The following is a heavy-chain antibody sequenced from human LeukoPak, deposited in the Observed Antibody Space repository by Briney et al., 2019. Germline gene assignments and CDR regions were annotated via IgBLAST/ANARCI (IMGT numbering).Heavy chain of an antibody. CDR1: GYTFTSYG. CDR2: ISAYNGNT. Sequence: ASVKVSCKASGYTFTSYGISWVRQAPGQGLEWMGWISAYNGNTNYAQKLQGRVTMTTDTSTSTAYMELRSLRSDDTAVYYCARVELLWFGDPTGFDYWGQETLVTVSS. J-gene: IGHJ4*02. V-gene: IGHV1-18*01. D-gene: IGHD3-10*01. CDR3: ARVELLWFGDPTGFDY.